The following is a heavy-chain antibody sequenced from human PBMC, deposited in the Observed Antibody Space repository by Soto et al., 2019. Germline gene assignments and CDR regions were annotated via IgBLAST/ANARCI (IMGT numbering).Heavy chain of an antibody. CDR2: ISAYNGNT. D-gene: IGHD3-22*01. CDR3: ARDRNTMIVVVIYYGMDV. V-gene: IGHV1-18*01. J-gene: IGHJ6*02. Sequence: QVQLVQSGAEVKKPGASVKVSCKASGYTFTSYGISWVRQAPGQGLEWMGWISAYNGNTNYAQKLQGRVTMTTDTSTSTAYMERRSLRSDDTAVYDCARDRNTMIVVVIYYGMDVWGQGTTVTVSS. CDR1: GYTFTSYG.